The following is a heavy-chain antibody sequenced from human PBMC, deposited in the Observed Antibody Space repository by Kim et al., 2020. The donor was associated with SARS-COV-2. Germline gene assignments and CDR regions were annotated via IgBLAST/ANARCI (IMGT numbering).Heavy chain of an antibody. J-gene: IGHJ6*02. D-gene: IGHD6-19*01. Sequence: GGSLRLSCAASGFTVSSNYMSWVRQAPGKGLEWVSVIYSGGSTYYADSVKGRFTISRDNSKNTLYLQMNSLRAEDTAVYYCALGSGWYESFYYYYYGMDVWGQGTTVTVSS. CDR3: ALGSGWYESFYYYYYGMDV. CDR1: GFTVSSNY. CDR2: IYSGGST. V-gene: IGHV3-53*01.